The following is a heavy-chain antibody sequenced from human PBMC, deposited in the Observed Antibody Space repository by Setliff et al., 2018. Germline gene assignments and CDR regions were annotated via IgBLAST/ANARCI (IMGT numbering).Heavy chain of an antibody. J-gene: IGHJ4*02. CDR2: MYSSGST. V-gene: IGHV4-39*01. CDR1: GGPINSDRYY. D-gene: IGHD5-12*01. CDR3: ARHYGGGYKHFDY. Sequence: SETLSLTCTVSGGPINSDRYYWGWIRQPPGKGLEWIGSMYSSGSTYYNPSLKSRVTISVDTSKNQFSLKLSSVTAADTAVYYCARHYGGGYKHFDYWGQGTLVTVSS.